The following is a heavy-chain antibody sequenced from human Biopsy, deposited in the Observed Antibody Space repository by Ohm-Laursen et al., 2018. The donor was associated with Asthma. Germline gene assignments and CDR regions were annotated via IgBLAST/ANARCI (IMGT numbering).Heavy chain of an antibody. CDR2: ISVYNGNT. CDR3: ARAVDYSHYYGIDV. CDR1: GYTFNSAG. D-gene: IGHD3-10*01. J-gene: IGHJ6*02. V-gene: IGHV1-18*01. Sequence: ASSVTVSCKTSGYTFNSAGITWVRQAPGQGLEWMGWISVYNGNTKVAQKLQDRVTMITDTSTSTACMELRSLRSDDTAVYFCARAVDYSHYYGIDVWGQGTTVTVS.